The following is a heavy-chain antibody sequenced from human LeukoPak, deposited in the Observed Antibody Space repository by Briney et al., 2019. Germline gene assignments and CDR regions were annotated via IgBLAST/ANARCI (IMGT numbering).Heavy chain of an antibody. CDR3: RLEMTTTTPNNFDF. J-gene: IGHJ4*02. CDR2: VNHSGIT. V-gene: IGHV4-34*01. Sequence: SETLSLTCAVYGGSFSGSYWSWIRQPPGKGLEWIGEVNHSGITNYNPSLKSRVTVSVDTSKNQFSLKLSSVTAADTAVYYCRLEMTTTTPNNFDFWGQGTLVTVSS. D-gene: IGHD5-24*01. CDR1: GGSFSGSY.